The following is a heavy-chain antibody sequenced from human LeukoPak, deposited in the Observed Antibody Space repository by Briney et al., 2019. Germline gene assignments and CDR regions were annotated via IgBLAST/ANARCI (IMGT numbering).Heavy chain of an antibody. CDR2: ISDSGDGT. CDR3: AKDKAPGSWHTPSDF. CDR1: RFTFRTYA. J-gene: IGHJ4*02. Sequence: GGSLRLSCAASRFTFRTYAMSWVRQAPGKGLEWVSGISDSGDGTYYAESVKGRFTISRDNSKNTVFLQMNSLRADDTAKYYCAKDKAPGSWHTPSDFWGQGTLVTVSS. D-gene: IGHD6-13*01. V-gene: IGHV3-23*01.